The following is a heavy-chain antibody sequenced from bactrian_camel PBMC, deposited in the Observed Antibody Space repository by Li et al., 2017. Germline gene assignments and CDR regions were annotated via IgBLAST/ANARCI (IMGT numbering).Heavy chain of an antibody. V-gene: IGHV3S53*01. J-gene: IGHJ4*01. CDR3: AAAELPRGPVFPTHGRRLQSEGYNV. Sequence: SCAASGYRWRSNCMAWFRQKPGEEREGVAAIDSDGSTTIEESLVGRFHIFKSRDQTTLTLQMDRLIPDDTAIYYCAAAELPRGPVFPTHGRRLQSEGYNVWGQGTQVTVS. D-gene: IGHD3*01. CDR1: GYRWRSNC. CDR2: IDSDGST.